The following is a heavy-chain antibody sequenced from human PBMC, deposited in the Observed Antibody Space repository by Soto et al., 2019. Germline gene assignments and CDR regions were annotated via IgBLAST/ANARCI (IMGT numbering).Heavy chain of an antibody. CDR2: LVIGSGST. CDR1: GFMFTTSS. Sequence: QMELVQSGPEVKKPGTSVKVSCKATGFMFTTSSVQWVRQTRGRRLEWIGWLVIGSGSTKYAQKCHERVTITSDVSTSTAYMDLSSVRSEDTAGYYCVTSSGAYYGGFDFWGQGTPVTVSS. CDR3: VTSSGAYYGGFDF. V-gene: IGHV1-58*01. D-gene: IGHD4-17*01. J-gene: IGHJ4*02.